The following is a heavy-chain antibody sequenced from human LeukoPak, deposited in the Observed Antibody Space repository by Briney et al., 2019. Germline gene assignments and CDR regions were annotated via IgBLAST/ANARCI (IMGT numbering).Heavy chain of an antibody. Sequence: PGGSPRLSCAASGFTFSSYAMSWVRQAPGKGLEWVSAISGSGGSTYYADSVKGRFTISRDNSKSTLSLQMDSLRVEDTAVYCCVRSYDNSGSLPGPGDRWGQGTLVTVSS. CDR1: GFTFSSYA. CDR3: VRSYDNSGSLPGPGDR. D-gene: IGHD3-22*01. V-gene: IGHV3-23*01. J-gene: IGHJ5*02. CDR2: ISGSGGST.